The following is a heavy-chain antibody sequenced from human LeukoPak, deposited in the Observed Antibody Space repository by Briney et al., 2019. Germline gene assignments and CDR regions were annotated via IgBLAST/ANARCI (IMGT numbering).Heavy chain of an antibody. CDR2: ISSSSSYI. CDR3: ARDGITMVRGVISFADY. V-gene: IGHV3-21*01. Sequence: GGSLRHSCAASGFTFSSYSMNWVRQPPGKGLESVPSISSSSSYIYYADPVKSRFTISRDNAKNSLYLQMNSLRAEDTAVYYCARDGITMVRGVISFADYWGQGTLVTVSS. D-gene: IGHD3-10*01. CDR1: GFTFSSYS. J-gene: IGHJ4*02.